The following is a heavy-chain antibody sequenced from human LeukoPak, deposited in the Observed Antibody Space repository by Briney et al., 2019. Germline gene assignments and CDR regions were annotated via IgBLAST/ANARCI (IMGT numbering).Heavy chain of an antibody. CDR3: ARDHGVTGTTYDY. D-gene: IGHD1-7*01. J-gene: IGHJ4*02. CDR2: ISSSSSYI. CDR1: GFTFSSYS. V-gene: IGHV3-21*01. Sequence: PGGSLRLSCAAPGFTFSSYSMNWVRQAPGKGLEWVSSISSSSSYIHYADSVKGRFTISRDNAKNSLYLQMNSLRAEDTAVYYCARDHGVTGTTYDYWGQGTLVTVSS.